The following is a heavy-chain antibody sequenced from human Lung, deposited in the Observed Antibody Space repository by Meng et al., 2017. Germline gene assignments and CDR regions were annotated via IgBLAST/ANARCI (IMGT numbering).Heavy chain of an antibody. CDR2: INHSGST. CDR1: GGSFSDHY. Sequence: QVQLQQWGVGLLKPSETLSLTCVGSGGSFSDHYWSWIRQPPGKGLEWIGEINHSGSTNYNPSLESRATISVDTSQNNLSLKLSSVTAADSAVYYCARGPTTMAHDFDYWGQGTLVTVSS. CDR3: ARGPTTMAHDFDY. V-gene: IGHV4-34*01. D-gene: IGHD4-11*01. J-gene: IGHJ4*02.